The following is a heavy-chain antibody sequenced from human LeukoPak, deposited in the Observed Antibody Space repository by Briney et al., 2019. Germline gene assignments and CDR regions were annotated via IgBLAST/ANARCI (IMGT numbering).Heavy chain of an antibody. CDR1: GGSFSGYY. Sequence: PSETLSLTCAVYGGSFSGYYWNWIRQPPGKGLEWIGEINHSGSTNYNPSLKSRVTISVDTSKNQFSLKLSSVTAADTAVYYCAREDDSSGFGFDYWGQGTLVTVSS. J-gene: IGHJ4*02. CDR2: INHSGST. V-gene: IGHV4-34*01. D-gene: IGHD3-22*01. CDR3: AREDDSSGFGFDY.